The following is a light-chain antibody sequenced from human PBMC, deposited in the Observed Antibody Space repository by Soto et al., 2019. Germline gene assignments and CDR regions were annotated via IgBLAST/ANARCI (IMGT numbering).Light chain of an antibody. CDR2: DVS. J-gene: IGLJ3*02. CDR1: SSDVGGYNS. Sequence: QSALTQPRSVSGSPGQSVTISCTGTSSDVGGYNSVSWYQQHPGKAPKLMIYDVSMRPSGVPDRFSGSKSGNTASLTISGLQAEDEADYYCYSDAASNWVFGGGTKVTVL. V-gene: IGLV2-11*01. CDR3: YSDAASNWV.